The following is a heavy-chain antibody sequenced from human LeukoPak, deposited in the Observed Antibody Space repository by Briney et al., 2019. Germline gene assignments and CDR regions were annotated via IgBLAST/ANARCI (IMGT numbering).Heavy chain of an antibody. V-gene: IGHV4-4*07. CDR2: IYTSGST. D-gene: IGHD6-6*01. CDR3: AREEGYSSSSLWFDP. Sequence: SETLSLTCTVSGGSISSYYWSWIRQPAGKGLEWIGRIYTSGSTNYNPSLKSRVTMSVDTSKNQFSLKLSSVTAADTAVYYCAREEGYSSSSLWFDPWGQGTLVTVSS. CDR1: GGSISSYY. J-gene: IGHJ5*02.